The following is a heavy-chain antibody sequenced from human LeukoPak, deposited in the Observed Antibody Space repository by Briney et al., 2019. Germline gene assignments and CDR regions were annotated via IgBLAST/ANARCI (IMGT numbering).Heavy chain of an antibody. CDR1: GYSFTSYW. D-gene: IGHD6-19*01. J-gene: IGHJ4*02. Sequence: GASLQISCKGSGYSFTSYWIGWVRQLPGKGLKWMGFIYPGDSDTRYSPSFQGQVTFSADKSISTAYLQWNSLKASDTAMYYCPRRAVSSDWHYFDYWGQGTLITVSS. V-gene: IGHV5-51*01. CDR3: PRRAVSSDWHYFDY. CDR2: IYPGDSDT.